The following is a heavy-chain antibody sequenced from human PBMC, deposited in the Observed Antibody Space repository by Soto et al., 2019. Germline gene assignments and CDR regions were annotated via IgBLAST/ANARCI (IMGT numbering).Heavy chain of an antibody. D-gene: IGHD1-26*01. CDR1: GGPLSRYY. CDR3: AGGAMGKGYFAY. CDR2: IFYSGST. J-gene: IGHJ4*02. V-gene: IGHV4-59*01. Sequence: TSETLSLTCTVSGGPLSRYYCSWIRQPPGKGLEWIGYIFYSGSTNSNPSLKSRVTISVDTSKNQLSLKLSSVTAADTAVYYCAGGAMGKGYFAYWGQGTLVTVSS.